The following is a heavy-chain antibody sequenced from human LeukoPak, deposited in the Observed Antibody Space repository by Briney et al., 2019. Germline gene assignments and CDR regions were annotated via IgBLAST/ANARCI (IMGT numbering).Heavy chain of an antibody. CDR1: GYTFTSYA. CDR2: INAGNGNT. V-gene: IGHV1-3*03. D-gene: IGHD3-9*01. CDR3: AREGGLSSLRYFDWLGSYYYMDV. J-gene: IGHJ6*03. Sequence: GASVKVSCKASGYTFTSYAMHWVRQAPGQRLEWMGWINAGNGNTKYSQEFQGRVTITRDTSASTAYMELSSLRSEDTAVYYCAREGGLSSLRYFDWLGSYYYMDVWGKGTTVTISS.